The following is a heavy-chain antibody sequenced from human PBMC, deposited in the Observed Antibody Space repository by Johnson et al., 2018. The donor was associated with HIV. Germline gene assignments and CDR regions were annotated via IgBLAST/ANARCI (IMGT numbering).Heavy chain of an antibody. CDR2: ISYDGSNK. J-gene: IGHJ3*02. CDR1: GFTFSSYA. V-gene: IGHV3-30*04. Sequence: VQVVESGGGVVQPGRSLRLSCAASGFTFSSYAMHWVRQAPGKGLEWVAVISYDGSNKYYADSVKGRFTISRDNSKNTLYLQMNSLRAEDTGVDYCARVTTPQTSDRRADAFDIWGQGTMVTVSS. D-gene: IGHD1-1*01. CDR3: ARVTTPQTSDRRADAFDI.